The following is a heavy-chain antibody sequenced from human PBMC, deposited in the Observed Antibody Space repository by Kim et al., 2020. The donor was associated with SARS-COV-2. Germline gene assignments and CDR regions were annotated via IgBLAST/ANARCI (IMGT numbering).Heavy chain of an antibody. CDR1: GGSISSSSYY. CDR3: AKYLRPGAFDH. Sequence: SETLSLTCTVSGGSISSSSYYWAWIRQPPGKGLEWIGSIFYSGSTYCNPSLKSRITISVDTSKNQVSLNLTSVTAPDTAVYYCAKYLRPGAFDHWGQGALVTVSS. D-gene: IGHD2-2*02. V-gene: IGHV4-39*01. CDR2: IFYSGST. J-gene: IGHJ4*02.